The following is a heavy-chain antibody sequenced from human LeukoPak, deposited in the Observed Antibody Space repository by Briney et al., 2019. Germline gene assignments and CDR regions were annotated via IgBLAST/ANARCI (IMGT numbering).Heavy chain of an antibody. D-gene: IGHD5-24*01. CDR1: GYTFTGYY. CDR3: ARDPGDGYNPLDY. CDR2: INPNSGGT. Sequence: GASVKVSCKASGYTFTGYYMHWVRQAPGQGLEWMGWINPNSGGTNYAQKFQGRVTMTGDTSISTAYMELSRLRSDDTAVYYCARDPGDGYNPLDYWGQGTLVTVSS. J-gene: IGHJ4*02. V-gene: IGHV1-2*02.